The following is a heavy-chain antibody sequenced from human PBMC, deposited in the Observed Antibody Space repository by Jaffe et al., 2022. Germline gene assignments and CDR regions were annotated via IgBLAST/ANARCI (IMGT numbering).Heavy chain of an antibody. CDR2: IDWDDDK. D-gene: IGHD2-8*02. J-gene: IGHJ4*02. V-gene: IGHV2-70*01. CDR1: GFSLSTSGMC. Sequence: QVTLRESGPALVKPTQTLTLTCTFSGFSLSTSGMCVSWIRQPPGKALEWLALIDWDDDKYYSTSLKTRLTISKDTSKNQVVLTMTNMDPVDTATYYCARILGEVGYCTGGVCYEGFDYWGQGTLVTVSS. CDR3: ARILGEVGYCTGGVCYEGFDY.